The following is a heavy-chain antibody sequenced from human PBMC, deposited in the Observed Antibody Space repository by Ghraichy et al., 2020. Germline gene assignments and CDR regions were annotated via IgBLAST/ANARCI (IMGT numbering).Heavy chain of an antibody. D-gene: IGHD4-17*01. CDR3: AKGLSTGRFDY. CDR2: ISGSGVST. Sequence: GESLNISCAASGFTFSNYAMSWVRQAPGKGLEWVSGISGSGVSTYYADSVKGRFTVSRDNSKNTLHLQMNSLRAEDTAVYYCAKGLSTGRFDYWGQGTLVTVSS. V-gene: IGHV3-23*01. J-gene: IGHJ4*02. CDR1: GFTFSNYA.